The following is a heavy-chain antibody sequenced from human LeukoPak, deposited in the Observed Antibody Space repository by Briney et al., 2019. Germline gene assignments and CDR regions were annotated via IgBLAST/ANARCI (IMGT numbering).Heavy chain of an antibody. V-gene: IGHV1-18*04. CDR1: GYTFTSYG. CDR3: ARDVTDIVVVPAAIHLPFDY. CDR2: ISAYNGNT. Sequence: GASVKVSCKASGYTFTSYGISWVRQAPGQGLEWMGWISAYNGNTNYAQKLQGRVTMPTDTSTSTAYMELRSLRSDDTAVYYCARDVTDIVVVPAAIHLPFDYWGQGTLVTVSS. D-gene: IGHD2-2*01. J-gene: IGHJ4*02.